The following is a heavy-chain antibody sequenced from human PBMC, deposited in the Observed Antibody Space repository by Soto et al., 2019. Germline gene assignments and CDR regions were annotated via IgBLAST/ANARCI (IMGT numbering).Heavy chain of an antibody. D-gene: IGHD2-2*01. CDR3: TAHPSADTF. V-gene: IGHV4-39*01. CDR1: GVPISTSDFY. Sequence: QLQLLESGPGLVEPSESLSLTCTVSGVPISTSDFYWGWVRQPPGKGLEWLVSTYYDGTVYYNPSLMSLHTTSVDTSKNQCSLNLRPVTAADTAVYYCTAHPSADTFWGQGTLVTVSS. J-gene: IGHJ4*02. CDR2: TYYDGTV.